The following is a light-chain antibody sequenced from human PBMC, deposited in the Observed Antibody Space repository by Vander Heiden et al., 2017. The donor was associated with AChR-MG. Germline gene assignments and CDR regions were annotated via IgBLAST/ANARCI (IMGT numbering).Light chain of an antibody. V-gene: IGKV1-5*03. J-gene: IGKJ2*01. CDR2: KSY. Sequence: DIQMTQSPSTLSAFLGERVTINQQKPGQAPKLLIFKSYSLESGVPSRISGSGSGTDFTLTISSLQPDDLATYYCQQYHTYPYTFGQGTKLEIK. CDR3: QQYHTYPYT.